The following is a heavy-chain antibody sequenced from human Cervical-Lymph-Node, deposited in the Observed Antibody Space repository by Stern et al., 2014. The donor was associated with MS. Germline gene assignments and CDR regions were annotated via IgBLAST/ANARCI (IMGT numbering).Heavy chain of an antibody. J-gene: IGHJ5*02. V-gene: IGHV4-39*01. CDR2: VSYTGST. CDR3: SRHLPYSSSWYNWFDP. Sequence: QLQLQESGPGLVKPSETLSLTCAVSGGSVSDSRYYWGWIRQPPGKGLEWIGSVSYTGSTYNNPSLKSRVPISVDPTKTHFSLQLPSVPAADTALYYRSRHLPYSSSWYNWFDPWGQGTLVTVSS. D-gene: IGHD6-13*01. CDR1: GGSVSDSRYY.